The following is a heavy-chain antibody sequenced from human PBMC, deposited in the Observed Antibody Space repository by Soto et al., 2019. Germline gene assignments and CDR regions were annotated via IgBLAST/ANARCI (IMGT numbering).Heavy chain of an antibody. D-gene: IGHD2-15*01. Sequence: ASVKVSCKASGYTFTYYPIHWVRQAPGQRLEWMGWINIGNGNTASSQKFQDRVTITRETSASTAYMELTSLRSEDTAVYYCAREPLCGGRCYDNYFDPWGQGTLVTVS. CDR3: AREPLCGGRCYDNYFDP. V-gene: IGHV1-3*04. CDR1: GYTFTYYP. CDR2: INIGNGNT. J-gene: IGHJ5*02.